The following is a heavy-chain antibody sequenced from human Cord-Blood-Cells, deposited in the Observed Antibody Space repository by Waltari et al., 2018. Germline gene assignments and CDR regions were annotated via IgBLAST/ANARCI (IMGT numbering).Heavy chain of an antibody. Sequence: QVQLQQWGAGLLKPSETLSLTCAVYGGSFRGYYWSWIRSPPGKGLEWIGEINHSGSTNYNPSLKSRVTISVDTSKNQFSLKLSSVTAADTAVYYCARGRGGDDSHDAFDIWGQGTMVTVSS. CDR2: INHSGST. J-gene: IGHJ3*02. CDR1: GGSFRGYY. CDR3: ARGRGGDDSHDAFDI. D-gene: IGHD3-10*01. V-gene: IGHV4-34*01.